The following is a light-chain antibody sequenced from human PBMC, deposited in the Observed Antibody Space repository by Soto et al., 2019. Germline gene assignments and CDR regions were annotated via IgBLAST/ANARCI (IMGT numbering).Light chain of an antibody. CDR1: QSVGRN. Sequence: EIVMTQSPATLSMSPGERVTFSCRASQSVGRNLAWYQQQPGQAPRLLIYGASTRAKGIPARFSGSGSGTEFTLTISSLQSEDVAVYYCQQYSQSYNNWLSTFGQGTKVDIK. J-gene: IGKJ1*01. CDR2: GAS. CDR3: QQYSQSYNNWLST. V-gene: IGKV3-15*01.